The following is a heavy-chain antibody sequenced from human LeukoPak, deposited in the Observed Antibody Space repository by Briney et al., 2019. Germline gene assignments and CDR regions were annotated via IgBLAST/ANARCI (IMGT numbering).Heavy chain of an antibody. V-gene: IGHV4-4*07. CDR1: GGSISGYY. D-gene: IGHD6-25*01. CDR3: ARESGSMRWFDP. CDR2: MSTSGNS. J-gene: IGHJ5*02. Sequence: SETLSLTCTVSGGSISGYYGSWIRQPAGKGLEWIGRMSTSGNSNYIPSLVSRVTMSVDTSKNQFSLNLSSVTAADTAVYYCARESGSMRWFDPWGQGTLVTVSS.